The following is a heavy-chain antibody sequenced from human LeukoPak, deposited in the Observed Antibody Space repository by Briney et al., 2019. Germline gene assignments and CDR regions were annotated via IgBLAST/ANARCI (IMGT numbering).Heavy chain of an antibody. CDR2: INHSGST. Sequence: SETLSLTCAVYGGSFSGYYWSWIRQPPGKGLEWIGEINHSGSTNYNPSLKSRVTISVDTSKNQFSLKLSSVTAADTAVYYCAGAPLDPYYFDYWGQGTLVTVSS. J-gene: IGHJ4*02. CDR3: AGAPLDPYYFDY. CDR1: GGSFSGYY. V-gene: IGHV4-34*01.